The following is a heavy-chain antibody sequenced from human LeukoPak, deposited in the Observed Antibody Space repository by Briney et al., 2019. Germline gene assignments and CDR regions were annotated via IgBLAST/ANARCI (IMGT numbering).Heavy chain of an antibody. J-gene: IGHJ4*02. CDR2: ISWNSGSI. D-gene: IGHD3-16*02. Sequence: GGSLRLSCAASGFTFDDYAMHWVRQAPGKGLEWVSGISWNSGSIGYADSVKGRFTISRDNAENSLYLQMNSLRAEDTALYYCAKDSSNYVWGSYRYYGLDYWGQGTLVTVSS. CDR1: GFTFDDYA. V-gene: IGHV3-9*01. CDR3: AKDSSNYVWGSYRYYGLDY.